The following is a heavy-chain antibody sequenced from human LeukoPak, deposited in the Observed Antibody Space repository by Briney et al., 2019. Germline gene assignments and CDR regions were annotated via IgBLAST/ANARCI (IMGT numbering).Heavy chain of an antibody. CDR1: GGSIKSNNW. CDR3: ARVPIPYAIYFDY. V-gene: IGHV3-53*01. Sequence: ETLSLTCAVPGGSIKSNNWWSWVRQAPGKGLEWVSVIYSGGSTYYADSVKGRFTISRDNSKNTLYLQMNSLRAEDTAVYYCARVPIPYAIYFDYWGQGTLVTVSS. D-gene: IGHD2-8*01. CDR2: IYSGGST. J-gene: IGHJ4*02.